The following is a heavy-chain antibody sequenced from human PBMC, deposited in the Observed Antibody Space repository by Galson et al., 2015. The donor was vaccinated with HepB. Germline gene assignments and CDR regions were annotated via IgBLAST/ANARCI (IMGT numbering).Heavy chain of an antibody. V-gene: IGHV3-53*01. D-gene: IGHD3-22*01. CDR2: IYSGGST. J-gene: IGHJ4*02. Sequence: SLRLSCAASGFTVSSKYMSWVRQAPGKGLEWVSVIYSGGSTDYGDSVKGRFTISRDNSKNTLFLQMNSLRAEDTAVYYCAGGGHDYDSGGYYYDYWGQGTLVTVSS. CDR1: GFTVSSKY. CDR3: AGGGHDYDSGGYYYDY.